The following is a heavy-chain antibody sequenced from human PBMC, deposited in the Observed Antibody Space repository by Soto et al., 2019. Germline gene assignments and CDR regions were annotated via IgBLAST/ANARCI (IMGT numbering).Heavy chain of an antibody. CDR2: IYPGDSDT. Sequence: GESLKISCKGSGYTFTNYWIGWVRQMPGKGLEWMGIIYPGDSDTRYSPSFQGQVTISADKSISTAYLQWSSLKASDTAMYYCARTPGSYLYYFDYWGQGTLVTVSS. V-gene: IGHV5-51*01. J-gene: IGHJ4*02. D-gene: IGHD1-26*01. CDR1: GYTFTNYW. CDR3: ARTPGSYLYYFDY.